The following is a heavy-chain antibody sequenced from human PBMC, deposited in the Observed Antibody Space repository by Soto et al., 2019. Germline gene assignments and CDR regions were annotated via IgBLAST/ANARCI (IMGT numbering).Heavy chain of an antibody. CDR3: ARRYGDYVYAFDI. V-gene: IGHV3-21*01. D-gene: IGHD4-17*01. CDR1: GFTFSSYS. Sequence: ESGGGLVKPGGSLRLSCAASGFTFSSYSMNWVRQAPGKGLEWVSSISSSSSYIYYADSVKGRFTISRDNAKNSLYLQMNSLRAEDTAVYYCARRYGDYVYAFDIWGQGTMVTVSS. CDR2: ISSSSSYI. J-gene: IGHJ3*02.